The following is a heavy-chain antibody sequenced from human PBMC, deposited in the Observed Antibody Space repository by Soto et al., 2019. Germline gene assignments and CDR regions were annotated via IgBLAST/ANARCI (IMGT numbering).Heavy chain of an antibody. V-gene: IGHV3-21*01. D-gene: IGHD6-19*01. CDR1: GFTFSSYS. Sequence: EVQLVESGGGLVKPGGSLRLSCAASGFTFSSYSMNWVRQAPGKGLEWVSSISSSSSYIYYADSVKGRFTISRSTANNSLDVQINSLIADDPPLYYCARESSSGWIHAFYICGQGTIVTFCS. CDR3: ARESSSGWIHAFYI. J-gene: IGHJ3*02. CDR2: ISSSSSYI.